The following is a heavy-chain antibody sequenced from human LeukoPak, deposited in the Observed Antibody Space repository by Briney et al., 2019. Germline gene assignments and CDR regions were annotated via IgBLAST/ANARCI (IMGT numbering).Heavy chain of an antibody. CDR1: GGSIDSSSYY. J-gene: IGHJ6*03. V-gene: IGHV4-39*01. CDR3: ARQRADYFYHYMDV. CDR2: IYYSGTT. Sequence: PSETLSLTCAVYGGSIDSSSYYWVWIRQPPGKGLEWLGNIYYSGTTFYTSSLKSRVTISTDMSKNQFSLRLTSVTAADTAVYYCARQRADYFYHYMDVWGKGTTVIVSS.